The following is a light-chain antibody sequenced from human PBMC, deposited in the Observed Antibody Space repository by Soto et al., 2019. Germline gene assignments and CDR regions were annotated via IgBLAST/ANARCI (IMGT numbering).Light chain of an antibody. CDR3: QSYDSSLSGYV. J-gene: IGLJ1*01. Sequence: QSVLTQPPSVSGAPGQRVTISCTGSSSNIGAGYDVQWYQQLPGTAPKLLIYGNSNRPSGVPDRFSGSKSGTSASLAITGLQAEDESDYYCQSYDSSLSGYVFGTGTQLTVL. CDR1: SSNIGAGYD. CDR2: GNS. V-gene: IGLV1-40*01.